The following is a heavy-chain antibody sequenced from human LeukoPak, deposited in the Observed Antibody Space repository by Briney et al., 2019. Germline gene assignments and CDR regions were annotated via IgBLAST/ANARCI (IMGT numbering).Heavy chain of an antibody. J-gene: IGHJ4*02. CDR3: ARVAGAKYYFDY. CDR1: GGSISSYY. V-gene: IGHV4-59*01. D-gene: IGHD3-10*01. CDR2: IYYSGST. Sequence: PSETLSLTCTVSGGSISSYYWSWIRQPPGKGLEWIGYIYYSGSTNYNPSLKGRVTISVDTSKNQFSLKLSSVTAADTAEYYCARVAGAKYYFDYWGQGTLVTVSS.